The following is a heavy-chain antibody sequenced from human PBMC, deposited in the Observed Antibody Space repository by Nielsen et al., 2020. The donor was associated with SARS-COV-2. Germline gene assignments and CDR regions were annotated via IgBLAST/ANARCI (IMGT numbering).Heavy chain of an antibody. Sequence: GESLKISCAASGFTFSSYAMHWVRQAPGKGLEWVAVISYDGSNKYYADSVKGRFTISRDNSKNTLYLQMNSLRAEDTAVYYCARGGGTGYYFDYWGQVTLVTVSS. CDR1: GFTFSSYA. V-gene: IGHV3-30-3*01. CDR3: ARGGGTGYYFDY. J-gene: IGHJ4*02. D-gene: IGHD3-10*01. CDR2: ISYDGSNK.